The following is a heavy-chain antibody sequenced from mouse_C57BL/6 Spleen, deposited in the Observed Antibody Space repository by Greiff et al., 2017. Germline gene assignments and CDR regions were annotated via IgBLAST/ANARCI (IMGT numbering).Heavy chain of an antibody. CDR1: GYTFTDYE. J-gene: IGHJ1*03. D-gene: IGHD1-1*01. CDR3: TKYYYGSRYFDV. V-gene: IGHV1-15*01. CDR2: IDPETGGT. Sequence: QVQLKESGAELVRPGASVTLSCKASGYTFTDYEMHWVKQTPVHGLEWIGAIDPETGGTAYNQKFKGKAILTADKSSSTAYMELRSLTSEDSAVYYCTKYYYGSRYFDVWGTGTTVTVSS.